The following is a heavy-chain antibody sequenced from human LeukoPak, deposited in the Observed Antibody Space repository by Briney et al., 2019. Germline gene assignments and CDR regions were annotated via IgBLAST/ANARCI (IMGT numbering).Heavy chain of an antibody. CDR3: ARDLGATISYYYYGMDV. CDR1: GFTFSSYA. CDR2: ISYDGSNK. V-gene: IGHV3-30-3*01. D-gene: IGHD5-24*01. J-gene: IGHJ6*02. Sequence: GGSLRLSCAASGFTFSSYAMHWVRQAPGKGLEWVAVISYDGSNKYYADSVKGRFTISRDNSKNTLYLQMNSLRAEDTAVYYCARDLGATISYYYYGMDVWGQGTTVTVSS.